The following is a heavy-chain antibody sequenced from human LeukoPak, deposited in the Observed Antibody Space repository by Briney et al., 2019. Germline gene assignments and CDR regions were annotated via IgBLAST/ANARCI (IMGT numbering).Heavy chain of an antibody. Sequence: PGGSLRLSCAASGFTFSSYAMSWVRQAPGKGLEWVSYISSTSSTIYFADSVKGRFTISRDNAKNSLYLQMNSLRAEDTAVYYCARDEGAFDIWGQGTMVTVSS. J-gene: IGHJ3*02. CDR2: ISSTSSTI. CDR1: GFTFSSYA. V-gene: IGHV3-48*01. CDR3: ARDEGAFDI.